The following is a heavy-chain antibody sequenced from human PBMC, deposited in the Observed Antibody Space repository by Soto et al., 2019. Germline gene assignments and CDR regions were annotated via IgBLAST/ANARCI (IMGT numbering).Heavy chain of an antibody. CDR2: ISGSGDST. Sequence: LRLSCAASGFTFSSYAMNWVRQAPGKGLEWVSVISGSGDSTYYADSVKGRFTISRDNSKNTLYLQINSLRTEDTAVYYCARRGPGTYFDYWGQGTLVTVSS. CDR3: ARRGPGTYFDY. CDR1: GFTFSSYA. V-gene: IGHV3-23*01. D-gene: IGHD6-13*01. J-gene: IGHJ4*02.